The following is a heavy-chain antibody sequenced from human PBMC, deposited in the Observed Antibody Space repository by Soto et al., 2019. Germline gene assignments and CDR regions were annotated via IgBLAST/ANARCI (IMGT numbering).Heavy chain of an antibody. CDR2: IYLSGST. CDR1: GGSISSGGYS. V-gene: IGHV4-30-2*01. CDR3: ARGSTGYSSGYYYYFDY. Sequence: QLQLQESGSGLVKPSQTLSLTCAVSGGSISSGGYSWSWIRQPPGKGLEWMVYIYLSGSTYYNPSLKSRVTIAIDRSKNQFPLKLSSVTAADTAVYYCARGSTGYSSGYYYYFDYWGQGTLVTVSS. J-gene: IGHJ4*02. D-gene: IGHD3-22*01.